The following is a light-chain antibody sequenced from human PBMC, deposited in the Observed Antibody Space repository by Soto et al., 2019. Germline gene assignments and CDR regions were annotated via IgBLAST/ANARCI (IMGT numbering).Light chain of an antibody. Sequence: DIQMTQSPSTLSASVGDRVTITCRASQSISTWLAWYQQKPGKAPNLLIYKASNLEGGVPSRFSGSGSGTEFTITINSLQPDDFATYYCQQYNTYPLSFGGGTTVEIK. CDR3: QQYNTYPLS. J-gene: IGKJ4*01. V-gene: IGKV1-5*03. CDR2: KAS. CDR1: QSISTW.